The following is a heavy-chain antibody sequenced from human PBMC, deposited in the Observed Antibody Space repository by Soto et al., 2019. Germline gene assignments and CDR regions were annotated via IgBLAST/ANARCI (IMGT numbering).Heavy chain of an antibody. Sequence: QVQLVESGGGVVQPGGSLRLSCVGSGFTLSNSGMHWVRQAPGKGLEWVAVISPDENDKYYADSVKGRFTLSRDNSKNMLYVQMNSLRADDTAVYYCAKDGRGSESGHLHYWGRGTLVTVSS. CDR3: AKDGRGSESGHLHY. V-gene: IGHV3-30*18. CDR2: ISPDENDK. CDR1: GFTLSNSG. J-gene: IGHJ4*02. D-gene: IGHD3-16*01.